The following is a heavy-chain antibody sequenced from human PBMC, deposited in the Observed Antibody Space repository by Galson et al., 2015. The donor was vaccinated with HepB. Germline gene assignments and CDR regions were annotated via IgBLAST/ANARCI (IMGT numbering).Heavy chain of an antibody. CDR1: GYTFTSYG. J-gene: IGHJ5*02. D-gene: IGHD5-18*01. Sequence: SVKVSCKASGYTFTSYGINWVRQAPGQGLEWMGWISVCNGDTKYAQKFQGRVTMTTDTSTSTAYMELRSLRSDDTAVYYCARVMGYSCGLSWSDPWGQGSLVTVSS. V-gene: IGHV1-18*01. CDR2: ISVCNGDT. CDR3: ARVMGYSCGLSWSDP.